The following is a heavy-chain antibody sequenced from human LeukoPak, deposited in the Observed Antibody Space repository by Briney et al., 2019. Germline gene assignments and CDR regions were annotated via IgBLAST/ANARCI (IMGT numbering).Heavy chain of an antibody. CDR2: INHSGST. Sequence: SETLSLTCAVYGGSFSGYYWSWIRQPPGKGLEWIGEINHSGSTNYNPSLKSRVTISVDTSKNQFSLKLSSVTAADTAVYYCARVGQQLVHYWGQGTLVTVSS. CDR1: GGSFSGYY. J-gene: IGHJ4*02. CDR3: ARVGQQLVHY. V-gene: IGHV4-34*01. D-gene: IGHD6-13*01.